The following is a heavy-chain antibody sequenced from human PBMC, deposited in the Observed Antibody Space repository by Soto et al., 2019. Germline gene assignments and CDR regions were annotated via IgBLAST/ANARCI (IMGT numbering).Heavy chain of an antibody. V-gene: IGHV4-59*08. CDR3: SIRISGYCSGGSCYGFWYYFDY. D-gene: IGHD2-15*01. Sequence: SETLSLTCTVSGGSISSYYWSWIRQPPGKGLEWIGYIYYSGSTNYNPSLKSRVTISVDTSKNQFSLKLSSVTAADTAVYYCSIRISGYCSGGSCYGFWYYFDYWGQGTLVTVSS. CDR1: GGSISSYY. CDR2: IYYSGST. J-gene: IGHJ4*02.